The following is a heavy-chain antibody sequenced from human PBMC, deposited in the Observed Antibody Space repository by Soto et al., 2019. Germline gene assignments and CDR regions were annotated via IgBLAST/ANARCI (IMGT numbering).Heavy chain of an antibody. V-gene: IGHV4-39*01. D-gene: IGHD6-13*01. CDR2: IYYSGST. CDR3: ARHQSHSSSYVDP. J-gene: IGHJ5*02. CDR1: GGSISSSSYY. Sequence: SETLSLTCTVSGGSISSSSYYWGWIRQPPGKGLEWIGSIYYSGSTYYNPSLKSRVTISVDTSKNQFSLKLSSVTAADTAVYYCARHQSHSSSYVDPWGQGTLVNVSS.